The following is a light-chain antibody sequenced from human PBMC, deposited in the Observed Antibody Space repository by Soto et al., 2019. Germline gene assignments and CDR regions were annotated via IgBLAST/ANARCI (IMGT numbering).Light chain of an antibody. CDR2: EVS. J-gene: IGLJ3*02. Sequence: QSALTQPASVSGSPGQSITISCTGTSSDVGGYNYVSWYQQHPGKAPKLLIYEVSNRPSGVSHRFSGSKSGNTASLTSSGLQAKDEADYYCSSYTSINTWVFGGGTKVTVL. CDR1: SSDVGGYNY. CDR3: SSYTSINTWV. V-gene: IGLV2-14*01.